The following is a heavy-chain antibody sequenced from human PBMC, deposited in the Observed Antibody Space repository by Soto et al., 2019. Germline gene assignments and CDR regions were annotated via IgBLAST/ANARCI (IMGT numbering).Heavy chain of an antibody. D-gene: IGHD3-9*01. Sequence: SETLSLTCTVSGDSISSSSFWGWIRQPPGKGLEWIGGRSYSGDTYYSSSLKSRLTISLDTSKNQSSLKLTSVTAADTAVYHCERGLLTGTSRCYFDSWGQGIQVTVSS. CDR3: ERGLLTGTSRCYFDS. J-gene: IGHJ4*02. CDR2: RSYSGDT. V-gene: IGHV4-38-2*02. CDR1: GDSISSSSF.